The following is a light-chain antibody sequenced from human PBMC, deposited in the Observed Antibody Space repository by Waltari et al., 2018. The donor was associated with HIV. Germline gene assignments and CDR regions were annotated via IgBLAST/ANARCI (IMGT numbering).Light chain of an antibody. J-gene: IGLJ2*01. V-gene: IGLV1-44*01. CDR2: GNN. CDR1: SSNIGSNH. Sequence: QSVLTQPPSASGTPGQRVTISCSGSSSNIGSNHVNWYQQPPGTAPKLLIYGNNQRPSGVPDRFSGSKSGTSASLAISGLQSEDEAVYYCAPWDDSLNGWIFGGGTKLTVL. CDR3: APWDDSLNGWI.